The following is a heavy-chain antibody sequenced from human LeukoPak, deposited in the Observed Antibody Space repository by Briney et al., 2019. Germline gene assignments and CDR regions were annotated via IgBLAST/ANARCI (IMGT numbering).Heavy chain of an antibody. CDR2: INDNGDGT. Sequence: PGGSLRLSCAASGFTFSSYAMSWVRQAPGKGLKWVSTINDNGDGTYYADSVKGRFTISRDNSYNTVSLQMNSLRDEDTGVYYCARGKSYYDSSGPYFDYWGQGTLVTVSS. CDR3: ARGKSYYDSSGPYFDY. CDR1: GFTFSSYA. D-gene: IGHD3-22*01. J-gene: IGHJ4*02. V-gene: IGHV3-23*01.